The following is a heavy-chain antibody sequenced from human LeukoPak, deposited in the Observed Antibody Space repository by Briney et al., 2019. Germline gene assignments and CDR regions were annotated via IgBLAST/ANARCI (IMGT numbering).Heavy chain of an antibody. J-gene: IGHJ4*02. Sequence: GGSLRLSCAASGFTFSSYAMSWVRQAPGKGLEWVAVIWYDGSNRYYAASVTGRFTISRDNSKNTLYLQMNSLRAEDTAVYYCARGARSGWFRGDYWGQGSLVTVSS. D-gene: IGHD6-19*01. V-gene: IGHV3-33*08. CDR2: IWYDGSNR. CDR1: GFTFSSYA. CDR3: ARGARSGWFRGDY.